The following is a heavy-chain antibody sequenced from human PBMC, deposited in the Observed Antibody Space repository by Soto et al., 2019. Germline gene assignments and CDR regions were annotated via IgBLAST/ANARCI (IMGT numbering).Heavy chain of an antibody. D-gene: IGHD2-2*01. Sequence: SETLSLTCAVYGGSFSGYYWSWIRQPPGKGLEWIGEINHSGSTNYNPSLKSRVTISVDTSKNQFSLKLSSVTAADTAVYYCARGGLSVGCSSTSCYTYYFDYWGQGTLVTVSS. J-gene: IGHJ4*02. CDR1: GGSFSGYY. V-gene: IGHV4-34*01. CDR2: INHSGST. CDR3: ARGGLSVGCSSTSCYTYYFDY.